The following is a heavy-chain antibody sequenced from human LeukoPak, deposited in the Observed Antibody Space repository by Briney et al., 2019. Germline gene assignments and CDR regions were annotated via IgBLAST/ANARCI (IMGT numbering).Heavy chain of an antibody. CDR3: ARGGYYGSGSYYTNRYYYYGMDV. CDR1: GYTFTGYY. Sequence: GASVKVSCKASGYTFTGYYMHWVRQAPGQGLGWMGWINPNSGGTNYAQKFQGWVTMTRDTSISTAYMELSRLRSDDTAVYYCARGGYYGSGSYYTNRYYYYGMDVWGKGTTVTVSS. J-gene: IGHJ6*04. D-gene: IGHD3-10*01. V-gene: IGHV1-2*04. CDR2: INPNSGGT.